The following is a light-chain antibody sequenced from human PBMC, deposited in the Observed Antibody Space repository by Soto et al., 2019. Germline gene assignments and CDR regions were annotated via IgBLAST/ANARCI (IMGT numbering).Light chain of an antibody. V-gene: IGKV1-39*01. CDR3: QQTDSTPQT. J-gene: IGKJ1*01. CDR2: AAS. Sequence: DIQMTQSPSSLSASVGDRVTISSRASQSIRNYESWYQQKPGTAPKLLIRAASNLQSSVPSRFNSSRSETDFTLTISSRQNENFATYFCQQTDSTPQTFGQGTNVEI. CDR1: QSIRNY.